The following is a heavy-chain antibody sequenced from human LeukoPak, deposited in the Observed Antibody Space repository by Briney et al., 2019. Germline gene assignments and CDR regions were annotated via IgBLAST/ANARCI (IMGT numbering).Heavy chain of an antibody. CDR1: GFTFSSYS. J-gene: IGHJ4*02. Sequence: GGSLRLSCVVSGFTFSSYSMNWVRQAPGKGLEWISSITSTSDYIYCADSVKGRFTISRDNAKNSLYLQMNSLRAEDTAVYYCARRYCSSTNCYSFDSWGQGTLVTVSS. V-gene: IGHV3-21*01. D-gene: IGHD2-2*01. CDR3: ARRYCSSTNCYSFDS. CDR2: ITSTSDYI.